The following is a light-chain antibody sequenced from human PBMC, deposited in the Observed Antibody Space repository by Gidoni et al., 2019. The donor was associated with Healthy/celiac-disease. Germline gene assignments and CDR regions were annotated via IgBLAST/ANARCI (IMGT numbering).Light chain of an antibody. CDR2: RNT. V-gene: IGLV1-47*01. Sequence: QSVLTQPPSASGTPGQRVTISCSGSSSKLGSNYVYWYQQLPGTAPKLLIHRNTQRPSGVPDRFSGSKSGTSASLAISGLRSEDEADYYCAAWDDSLSGPVFGGGTKLTV. CDR1: SSKLGSNY. J-gene: IGLJ2*01. CDR3: AAWDDSLSGPV.